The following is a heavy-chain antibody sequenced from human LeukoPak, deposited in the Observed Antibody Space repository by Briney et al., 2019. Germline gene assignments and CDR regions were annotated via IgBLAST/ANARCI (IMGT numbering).Heavy chain of an antibody. CDR3: AREQRLEGNWFFDL. CDR1: GDSFSSFG. V-gene: IGHV1-69*13. CDR2: ITPIFGSA. J-gene: IGHJ4*02. Sequence: VASVKVSCKASGDSFSSFGFNWVRQAPGQGLEWMGRITPIFGSAHYPQRFQGRVTITADESTTTVYMELSILRSEDTALYYCAREQRLEGNWFFDLWGQGTVVTVSS. D-gene: IGHD1-1*01.